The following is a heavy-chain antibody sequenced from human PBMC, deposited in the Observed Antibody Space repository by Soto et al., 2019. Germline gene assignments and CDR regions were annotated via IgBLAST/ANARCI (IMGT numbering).Heavy chain of an antibody. CDR2: ISNDGATT. CDR3: ARVTTFSSKLMDV. D-gene: IGHD6-19*01. Sequence: EVHLVESGGGLVQPGGSLRLSCAASGFTFNNFWMNWVRQGPGKGLVWISRISNDGATTDYADSVKGRFTVSRDNAKNTLYLQMNSLRAEDTGVYFCARVTTFSSKLMDVWGQGTTVTVSS. J-gene: IGHJ6*02. CDR1: GFTFNNFW. V-gene: IGHV3-74*01.